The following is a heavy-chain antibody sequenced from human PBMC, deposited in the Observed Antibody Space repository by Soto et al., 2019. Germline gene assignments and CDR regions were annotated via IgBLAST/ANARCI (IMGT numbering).Heavy chain of an antibody. J-gene: IGHJ3*02. CDR3: ARVDSSGWKYDAFDI. D-gene: IGHD6-19*01. Sequence: SGGSLNLSCAPSGFPFSSYSINWARQAPGKGRKWVSYISRRSSTIYYADSVKGQFTISRDNAKNSLYLKMNSLRAEDTALYYCARVDSSGWKYDAFDIWGQGKMVTVSS. V-gene: IGHV3-48*01. CDR1: GFPFSSYS. CDR2: ISRRSSTI.